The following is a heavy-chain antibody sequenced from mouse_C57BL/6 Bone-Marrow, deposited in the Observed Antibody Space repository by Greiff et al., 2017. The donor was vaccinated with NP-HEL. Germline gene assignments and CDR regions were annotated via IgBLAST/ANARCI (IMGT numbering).Heavy chain of an antibody. CDR1: GYTFTNYW. J-gene: IGHJ3*01. CDR2: IYPGGGYT. Sequence: VKLQESGAELVRPGTSVKMSCKASGYTFTNYWIGWAKQRPGHGLEWIGDIYPGGGYTNYNEKFKGKATLTADKSSSTAYMQFSSLTSEDSAIYYCARLPYDGYWFAYWGQGTLVTVSA. CDR3: ARLPYDGYWFAY. V-gene: IGHV1-63*01. D-gene: IGHD2-3*01.